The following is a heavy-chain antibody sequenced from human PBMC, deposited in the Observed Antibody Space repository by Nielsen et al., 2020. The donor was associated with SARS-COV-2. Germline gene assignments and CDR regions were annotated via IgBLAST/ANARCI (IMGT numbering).Heavy chain of an antibody. CDR3: ARDSEAIFGVVITTPYYGMDV. Sequence: GESLKISCAASGFTFSSYGIHWVRQAPGKGLEWVAVISYDGSNQYCADSVKGRFTISRDNSKNTVYLEMNSLRAEDTAVYYCARDSEAIFGVVITTPYYGMDVWGQGTTVTVSS. D-gene: IGHD3-3*01. CDR1: GFTFSSYG. J-gene: IGHJ6*02. CDR2: ISYDGSNQ. V-gene: IGHV3-30*03.